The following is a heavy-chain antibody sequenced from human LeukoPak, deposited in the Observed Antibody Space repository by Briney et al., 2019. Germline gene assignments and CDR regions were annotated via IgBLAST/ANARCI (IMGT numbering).Heavy chain of an antibody. V-gene: IGHV3-30*02. J-gene: IGHJ4*02. CDR3: AKEGGDGSPFDY. CDR1: GFIFSNYG. Sequence: GGSLRLSCAASGFIFSNYGMHWVRHSPDKGPEWVTFIRFDGSTQYYADSVKGRFSISRDNSKDTLYLQMSSLRLEDTGVYYCAKEGGDGSPFDYWGQGILVTVSS. CDR2: IRFDGSTQ. D-gene: IGHD5-24*01.